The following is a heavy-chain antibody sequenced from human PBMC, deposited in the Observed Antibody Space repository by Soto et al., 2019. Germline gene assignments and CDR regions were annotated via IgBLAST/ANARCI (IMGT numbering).Heavy chain of an antibody. V-gene: IGHV3-15*07. J-gene: IGHJ4*02. CDR2: IKSKTDGGTT. D-gene: IGHD1-26*01. Sequence: EGQMVESGGGLVKPGGSLRLSCAVSGFTFDKVCMNWGRQAPGKGLEWVGRIKSKTDGGTTDYAAPVKGRVTISRDDSKNMLYSQMKSLKTENTGMYFCTTGMDALLYWGKGTLVTVYS. CDR3: TTGMDALLY. CDR1: GFTFDKVC.